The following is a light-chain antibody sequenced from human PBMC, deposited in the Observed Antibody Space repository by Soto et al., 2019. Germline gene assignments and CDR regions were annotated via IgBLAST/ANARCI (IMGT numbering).Light chain of an antibody. V-gene: IGKV1-12*01. CDR1: QDITRW. CDR3: QQTNTFPLT. Sequence: DIQMTQSPSSVSGSVGDRVTITCRASQDITRWLAWYQQKPGKAPKLLIYGASSLQSGVPSRFSGSGSETDFTLTISSLQPEAYETYYCQQTNTFPLTFGGGTKVDIK. J-gene: IGKJ4*01. CDR2: GAS.